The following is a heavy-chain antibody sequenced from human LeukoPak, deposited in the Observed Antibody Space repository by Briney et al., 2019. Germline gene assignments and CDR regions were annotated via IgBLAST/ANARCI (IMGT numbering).Heavy chain of an antibody. D-gene: IGHD3-16*01. CDR2: IYYSGST. CDR1: GGSISSGGYY. J-gene: IGHJ3*02. V-gene: IGHV4-31*03. Sequence: SETLSLTCTVSGGSISSGGYYWSWIRQHPGKGLEWIGYIYYSGSTYYNPSLKSRVTISVDTSKNQFSLKLSSVTAADTAVYYCARFFLGGVIALGDAFDIWGQGTMVTVSS. CDR3: ARFFLGGVIALGDAFDI.